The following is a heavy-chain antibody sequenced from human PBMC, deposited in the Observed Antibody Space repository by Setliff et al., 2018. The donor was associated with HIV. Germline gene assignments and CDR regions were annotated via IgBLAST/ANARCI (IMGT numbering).Heavy chain of an antibody. V-gene: IGHV4-59*11. Sequence: PSETLSLTCTVSGGSISSHYWSWIRQSPGEGLEWIGSIYYSGSTTNYNPSLKSRVTISVDTSKNQFSLKLSSVTAADTAVYYCARGYCSGGSCYGTNWFDPWGQGTLVTVS. D-gene: IGHD2-15*01. CDR2: IYYSGST. J-gene: IGHJ5*02. CDR3: ARGYCSGGSCYGTNWFDP. CDR1: GGSISSHY.